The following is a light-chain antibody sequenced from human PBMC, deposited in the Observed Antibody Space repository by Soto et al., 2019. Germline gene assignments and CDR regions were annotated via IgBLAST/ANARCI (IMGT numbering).Light chain of an antibody. J-gene: IGLJ1*01. CDR2: GNS. Sequence: SVLTQPPSVSGAPGQRVTISCTGSSSNIGAGYDVHWYQQLLGTAPKLLIYGNSNRPSGVPDRFSGSKSGTSASLAITGLQAEDEADYYCQSYDSNLGGYALGTGTKVTVL. CDR3: QSYDSNLGGYA. CDR1: SSNIGAGYD. V-gene: IGLV1-40*01.